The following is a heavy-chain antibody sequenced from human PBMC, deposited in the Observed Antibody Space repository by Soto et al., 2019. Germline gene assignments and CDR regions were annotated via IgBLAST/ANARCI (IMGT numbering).Heavy chain of an antibody. CDR3: ARSGEAYCGGDCYFDY. CDR2: IIPIFGTA. J-gene: IGHJ4*02. D-gene: IGHD2-21*02. Sequence: ASVKVSCKASGGTFSSYAISWVRQAPGQGLEWMGGIIPIFGTANYAQKFQGRVTITADESTSTAYMELSSLRSEDTAVYYCARSGEAYCGGDCYFDYWGQGTLVTVSS. CDR1: GGTFSSYA. V-gene: IGHV1-69*13.